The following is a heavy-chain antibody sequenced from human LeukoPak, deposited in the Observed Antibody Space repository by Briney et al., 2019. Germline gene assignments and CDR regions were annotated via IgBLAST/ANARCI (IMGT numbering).Heavy chain of an antibody. CDR2: IYYSGST. D-gene: IGHD2-21*02. V-gene: IGHV4-39*01. Sequence: SETLSLTCTVSGGSISSSSYYWGWIRQPPGKGLEWIGSIYYSGSTYYNPSLKSRVTISVDTAKNLFSLKLSSVTAADTAVYYCARALLCGGDCYPPYYFDYWGQGTLVTVSS. CDR3: ARALLCGGDCYPPYYFDY. CDR1: GGSISSSSYY. J-gene: IGHJ4*02.